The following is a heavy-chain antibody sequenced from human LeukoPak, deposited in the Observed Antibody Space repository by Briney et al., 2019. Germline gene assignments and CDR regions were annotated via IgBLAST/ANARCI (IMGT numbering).Heavy chain of an antibody. Sequence: SETLSLTCTVSGGSISSGSYYWSWIRQPAGKGLKWIGRIYTSGSTNYNPSLKSRVTISVDTSKNQFSLKLSSVTAADTAVYYCAREGVKVDLDYWGQGTLVTVSS. V-gene: IGHV4-61*02. CDR3: AREGVKVDLDY. CDR2: IYTSGST. J-gene: IGHJ4*02. D-gene: IGHD1-26*01. CDR1: GGSISSGSYY.